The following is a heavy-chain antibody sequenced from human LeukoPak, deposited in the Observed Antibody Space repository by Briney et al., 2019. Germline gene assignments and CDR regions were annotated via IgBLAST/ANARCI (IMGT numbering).Heavy chain of an antibody. V-gene: IGHV4-4*07. J-gene: IGHJ4*02. Sequence: PSETLSLTCAVYGGSFSGYYWSWIRQPAGKGLEWIGRIYTSGSTNYNPSLKSRVTMSVDTSKNQFSLKLSSVTAADTAVYYCARDWNYYDSSGYRYYFDYWGQGTLVTVSS. D-gene: IGHD3-22*01. CDR1: GGSFSGYY. CDR3: ARDWNYYDSSGYRYYFDY. CDR2: IYTSGST.